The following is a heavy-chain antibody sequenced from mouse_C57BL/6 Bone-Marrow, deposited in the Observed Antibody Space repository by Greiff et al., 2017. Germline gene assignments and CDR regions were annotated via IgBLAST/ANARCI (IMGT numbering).Heavy chain of an antibody. CDR2: ISSGGSYT. J-gene: IGHJ3*01. Sequence: EVQVVESGGDLVKPGGSLKLSCAASGFTFSSYGMSWVRQTPDKRLEWVATISSGGSYTYYPDSVKGRFTISRDNAKNTLYLQMSSLKSEDTAMYYCARLPYYYGSSYGWFAYWCQGTLVTVSA. D-gene: IGHD1-1*01. V-gene: IGHV5-6*01. CDR1: GFTFSSYG. CDR3: ARLPYYYGSSYGWFAY.